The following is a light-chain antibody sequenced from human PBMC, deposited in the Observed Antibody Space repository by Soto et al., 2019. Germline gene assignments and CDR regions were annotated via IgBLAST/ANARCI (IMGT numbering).Light chain of an antibody. V-gene: IGKV3-20*01. CDR1: QSVSGSY. J-gene: IGKJ1*01. CDR3: QQYGSSPRT. CDR2: GAS. Sequence: EVVLTQSPITLCSSPGERANLSCRASQSVSGSYLAWYQQKPGQAPRLLIYGASSRATGIPDRFSGSGSGTDFTLTISRLEPEDFAVYSCQQYGSSPRTFGQGTKVDIK.